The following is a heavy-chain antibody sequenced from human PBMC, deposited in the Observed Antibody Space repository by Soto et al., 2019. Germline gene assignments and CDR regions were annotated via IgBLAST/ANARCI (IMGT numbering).Heavy chain of an antibody. CDR3: ARDAAYCISTTCFGFFDS. J-gene: IGHJ4*02. CDR2: IYYSGST. D-gene: IGHD2-2*01. Sequence: SETLSLTCTVSGDSISSSYWSWIRQAPGKGLEWIGNIYYSGSTNYNPSLKNRVTISVDTSKTQISLKLISVTAADTAVYYCARDAAYCISTTCFGFFDSWGQGTLVTVSS. V-gene: IGHV4-59*01. CDR1: GDSISSSY.